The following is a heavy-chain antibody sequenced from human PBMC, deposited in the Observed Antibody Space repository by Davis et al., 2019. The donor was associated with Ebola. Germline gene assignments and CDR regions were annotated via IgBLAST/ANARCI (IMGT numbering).Heavy chain of an antibody. D-gene: IGHD1-1*01. Sequence: GESLKISCVASGFTFSNHAMHWVRQAPGKGLEWVAVTSHNERERFYGESVQGRFTISRDNSENTLYLQMNSLRPDDTAIYFCARALHDEVLDYWGQGTPVTVSS. CDR2: TSHNERER. CDR1: GFTFSNHA. V-gene: IGHV3-30*04. CDR3: ARALHDEVLDY. J-gene: IGHJ4*02.